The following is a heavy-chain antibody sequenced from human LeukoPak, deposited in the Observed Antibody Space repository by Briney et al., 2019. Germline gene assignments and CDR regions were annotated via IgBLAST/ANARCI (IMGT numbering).Heavy chain of an antibody. CDR1: GGSISSSSYY. D-gene: IGHD2-21*02. Sequence: PSETLSLTCTVSGGSISSSSYYWGWIRQPPGKGLEWIGSIFYSGSTYHNLSLKSRVTMSVDTSKNQFSLKLSSVTAADTAVYYCARGIIVVVTANWFDPWGQGTLVTVSS. J-gene: IGHJ5*02. CDR2: IFYSGST. V-gene: IGHV4-39*07. CDR3: ARGIIVVVTANWFDP.